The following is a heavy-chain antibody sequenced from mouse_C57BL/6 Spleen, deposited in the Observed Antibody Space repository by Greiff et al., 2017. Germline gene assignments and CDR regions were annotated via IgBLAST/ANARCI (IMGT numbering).Heavy chain of an antibody. CDR1: GFTFSSYA. Sequence: EVQGVESGEGLVKPGGSLKLSCAASGFTFSSYAMSWVRQTPEQRLEWVAYISSGGDYIYYADTVKGRFTISRDNARNTLYLQMSSLKSEDTAMYYCTRVGDYDFYAMDYWGQGTSVTVSS. D-gene: IGHD2-4*01. J-gene: IGHJ4*01. CDR2: ISSGGDYI. V-gene: IGHV5-9-1*02. CDR3: TRVGDYDFYAMDY.